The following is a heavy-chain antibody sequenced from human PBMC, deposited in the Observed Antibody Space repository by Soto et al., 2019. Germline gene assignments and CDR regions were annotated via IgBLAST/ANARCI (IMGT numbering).Heavy chain of an antibody. V-gene: IGHV4-31*03. CDR3: AREGGSSTGDFDF. J-gene: IGHJ4*02. CDR1: GGSISSGGYY. Sequence: PSETLSLTCTVSGGSISSGGYYWSWIRQHPGKGLEWIGYIYYSGSTYYNPSLRSRVTISVDTSKNQFSLKLSSVTAADTAVYYCAREGGSSTGDFDFWGQGTLVTVS. D-gene: IGHD1-26*01. CDR2: IYYSGST.